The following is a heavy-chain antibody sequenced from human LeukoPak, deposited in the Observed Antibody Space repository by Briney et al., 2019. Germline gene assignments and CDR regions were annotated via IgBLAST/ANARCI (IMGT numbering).Heavy chain of an antibody. Sequence: ASVKVSCKASGYTFSNYYIHWVRQAPGQGLGWMGIINPGGGSATYAQKFQGRVTMTSDTSTSTVYMDLMSLRSEDTAVHYRARDSGFGYFDFWGQGTLVTVSS. D-gene: IGHD1-1*01. V-gene: IGHV1-46*01. CDR1: GYTFSNYY. CDR2: INPGGGSA. J-gene: IGHJ4*02. CDR3: ARDSGFGYFDF.